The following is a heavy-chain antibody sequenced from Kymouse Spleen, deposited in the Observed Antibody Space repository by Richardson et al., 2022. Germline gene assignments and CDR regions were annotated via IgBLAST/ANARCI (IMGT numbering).Heavy chain of an antibody. V-gene: IGHV4-34*01. CDR3: ARVGLERRDYYGMDV. J-gene: IGHJ6*02. Sequence: QVQLQQWGAGLLKPSETLSLTCAVYGGSFSGYYWSWIRQPPGKGLEWIGEINHSGSTNYNPSLKSRVTISVDTSKNQFSLKLSSVTAADTAVYYCARVGLERRDYYGMDVWGQGTTVTVSS. CDR1: GGSFSGYY. D-gene: IGHD1-1*01,IGHD1-20*01. CDR2: INHSGST.